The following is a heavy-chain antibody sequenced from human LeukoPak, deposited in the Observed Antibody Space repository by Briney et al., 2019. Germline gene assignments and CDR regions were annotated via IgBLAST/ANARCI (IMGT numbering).Heavy chain of an antibody. CDR1: GGSISSYY. D-gene: IGHD2-2*01. V-gene: IGHV4-59*12. J-gene: IGHJ5*02. CDR2: IYSSGST. Sequence: SETLSLTCTVSGGSISSYYWSWIRQPPGRGLEWIGNIYSSGSTNYNPSLKSRVTISVDTSKNQFSLKLSSVTAADTAVYYCARDVADCSSTSCRRGGVGWFDPWGQGTLVTVSS. CDR3: ARDVADCSSTSCRRGGVGWFDP.